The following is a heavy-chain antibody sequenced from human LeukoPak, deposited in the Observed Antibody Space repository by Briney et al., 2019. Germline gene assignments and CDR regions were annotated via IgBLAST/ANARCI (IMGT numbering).Heavy chain of an antibody. Sequence: GGSLRLSCAASGLAFNTYSMTWVRQAPGKGLEWVSSISSSGTYIYYADSMKGRFIISRDNAKNSLFLQTNSLRAEDTALYYCATHPYCSGGTCSDSYFDSWGQGTLVTVSS. D-gene: IGHD2-15*01. CDR1: GLAFNTYS. CDR2: ISSSGTYI. CDR3: ATHPYCSGGTCSDSYFDS. J-gene: IGHJ4*02. V-gene: IGHV3-21*01.